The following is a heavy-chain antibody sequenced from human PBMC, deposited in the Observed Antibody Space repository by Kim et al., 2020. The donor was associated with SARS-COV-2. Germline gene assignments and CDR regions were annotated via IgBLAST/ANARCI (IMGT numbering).Heavy chain of an antibody. CDR2: INQSGST. CDR3: ARKSVVVVVATLCLGLYY. Sequence: SETLSLTCAVYGGSFSGYYWSWIRQPPGKGLEWIGEINQSGSTNYNPSLKSRVTISVDTSKNQFSLKLSSVTAADTAVYYCARKSVVVVVATLCLGLYY. V-gene: IGHV4-34*01. J-gene: IGHJ6*01. CDR1: GGSFSGYY. D-gene: IGHD2-15*01.